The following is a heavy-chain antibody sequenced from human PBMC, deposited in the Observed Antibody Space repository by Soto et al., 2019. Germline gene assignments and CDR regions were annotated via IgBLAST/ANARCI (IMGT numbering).Heavy chain of an antibody. CDR2: ISYSGST. Sequence: TETLSLTCSVSGGSISSSRYYWGWIRQPPGKGLEWIGDISYSGSTYYTPSLKSRVTISVDPSKSQFSLKLSSVTAADTAMYYCARRGSGYSTFYFDYWGLGTPVTVSS. D-gene: IGHD3-22*01. J-gene: IGHJ4*02. CDR3: ARRGSGYSTFYFDY. V-gene: IGHV4-39*01. CDR1: GGSISSSRYY.